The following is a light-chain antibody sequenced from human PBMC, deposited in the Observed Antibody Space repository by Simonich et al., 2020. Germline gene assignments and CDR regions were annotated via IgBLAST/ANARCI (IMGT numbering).Light chain of an antibody. Sequence: QAVVTQEPSLTVSPGGTVTLTCGSRTGAVTSGHYPYWFQQKPGQAPRKLIYDTSNKHSGTPARFSGSLLGGKAALTLSGVQPEDEAEYYCLLYYGGAHVFGTGTKVTVL. CDR2: DTS. J-gene: IGLJ1*01. V-gene: IGLV7-46*01. CDR1: TGAVTSGHY. CDR3: LLYYGGAHV.